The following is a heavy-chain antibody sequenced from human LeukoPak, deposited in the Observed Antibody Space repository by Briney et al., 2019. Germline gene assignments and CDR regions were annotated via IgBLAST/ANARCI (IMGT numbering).Heavy chain of an antibody. J-gene: IGHJ2*01. CDR3: ARDAGDSSSWYGNWYFDL. CDR2: IHYSGST. V-gene: IGHV4-59*01. D-gene: IGHD6-13*01. Sequence: SQTLSLTCTVSGGFISAYYWSWVRQPPGKGLEWIGNIHYSGSTNYNPSLRSRVTTSVDTSQNQFSLRLSSVTAADTAVYYCARDAGDSSSWYGNWYFDLWGRGTLVTVSS. CDR1: GGFISAYY.